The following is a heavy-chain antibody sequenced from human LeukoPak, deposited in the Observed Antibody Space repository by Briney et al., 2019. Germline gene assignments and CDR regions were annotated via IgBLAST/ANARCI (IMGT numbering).Heavy chain of an antibody. CDR2: ISNSGST. Sequence: SDTLSLTCTVSDGPIRSHYWTWIRQSPIKGLEWIGDISNSGSTKYNPSLRSRVTISIDTSRSQFSLRLSSETAADTAVYYCGRDALVGFLSYYYIDVWGKGITVTVSS. CDR1: DGPIRSHY. D-gene: IGHD3-10*01. CDR3: GRDALVGFLSYYYIDV. J-gene: IGHJ6*03. V-gene: IGHV4-59*11.